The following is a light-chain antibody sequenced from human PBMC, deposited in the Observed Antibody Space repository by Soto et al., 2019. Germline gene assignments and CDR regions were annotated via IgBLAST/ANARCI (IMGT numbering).Light chain of an antibody. Sequence: DIQITQSPSSLSASVEDRVIITCRASQSISNHLNWYQQKPGKAPKLLIFAASSLQSGVPSRFSGSRSGPEFTLTISSLQPEDFATYYCQQSYSSTPTFGQGTQVDIK. CDR3: QQSYSSTPT. J-gene: IGKJ1*01. CDR2: AAS. V-gene: IGKV1-39*01. CDR1: QSISNH.